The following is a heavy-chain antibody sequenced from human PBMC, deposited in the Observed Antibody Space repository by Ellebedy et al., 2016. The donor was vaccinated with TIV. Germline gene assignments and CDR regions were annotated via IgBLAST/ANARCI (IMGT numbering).Heavy chain of an antibody. CDR2: IKQDGSEK. D-gene: IGHD3-9*01. Sequence: PGGSLRLSCAASGFTFSIYWMSWVRQAPGKGLECVANIKQDGSEKSYVDSVKGRFTISRDNAKNSLYLQMNSLRAEDTAVYYCARQLRYFDWSTLIDYWGQGTLVTVSS. CDR1: GFTFSIYW. V-gene: IGHV3-7*01. J-gene: IGHJ4*02. CDR3: ARQLRYFDWSTLIDY.